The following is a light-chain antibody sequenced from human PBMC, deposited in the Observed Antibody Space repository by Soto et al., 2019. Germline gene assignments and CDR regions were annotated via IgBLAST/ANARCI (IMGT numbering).Light chain of an antibody. V-gene: IGLV2-11*01. CDR1: SSVVGGYDF. CDR3: SSYAGSYILGV. CDR2: DVT. J-gene: IGLJ3*02. Sequence: QSALAQPRSVSGSPGQSVTLSCTGTSSVVGGYDFVSWYQQYPGKAPKLIIFDVTERTSGVPDRFSGSKSGNSASLTISGLQAEDEADYYCSSYAGSYILGVFGGGTKLTVL.